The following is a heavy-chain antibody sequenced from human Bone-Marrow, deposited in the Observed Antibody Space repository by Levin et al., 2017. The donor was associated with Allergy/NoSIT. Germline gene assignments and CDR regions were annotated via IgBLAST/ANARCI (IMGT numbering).Heavy chain of an antibody. Sequence: VASVKVSCKASGYTVTAYYIHWVRQAPGQGLEWMGRINPNNGGTNSAPKFLGRVTMTRDTSSSTVYMELSRLTSDDTAVYYCARVAEEGPWGQGTLVTVSS. J-gene: IGHJ5*02. CDR3: ARVAEEGP. CDR2: INPNNGGT. V-gene: IGHV1-2*06. CDR1: GYTVTAYY.